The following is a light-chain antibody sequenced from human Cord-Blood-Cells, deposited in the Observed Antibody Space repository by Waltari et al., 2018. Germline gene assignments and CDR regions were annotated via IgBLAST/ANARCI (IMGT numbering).Light chain of an antibody. CDR3: RHSYSTPWT. CDR1: QSIRSY. CDR2: AAS. V-gene: IGKV1-39*01. J-gene: IGKJ1*01. Sequence: DVQMTQTPSSMSASEGDRVTITCRASQSIRSYLNWYQQKPGKAPKRLIYAASSLQSGVPPRFSGSGSGAEATLSISSLQPEVCATYCWRHSYSTPWTFGQATTVEL.